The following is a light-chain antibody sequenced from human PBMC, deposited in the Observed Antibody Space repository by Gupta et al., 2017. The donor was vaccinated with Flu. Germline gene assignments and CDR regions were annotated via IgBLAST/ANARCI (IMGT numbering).Light chain of an antibody. CDR3: QQANTFPRT. V-gene: IGKV1-12*01. J-gene: IGKJ1*01. CDR2: SVS. CDR1: QGISHY. Sequence: DIQMTQSPSSVSASLGDRVTITCRASQGISHYLAWYQQKPGKAPELLIYSVSNRLSGVPSRFTGSWSGTDFTLTISSLQPEDFGTYYCQQANTFPRTFGQGTKVEIK.